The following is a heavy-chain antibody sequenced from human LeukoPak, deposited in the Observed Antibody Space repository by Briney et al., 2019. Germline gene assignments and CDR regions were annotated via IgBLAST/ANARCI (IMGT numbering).Heavy chain of an antibody. D-gene: IGHD1-26*01. CDR2: ISATGGST. Sequence: GGSLGLSCAASGFTFSSYGITWVRQAPGKGLEWVSTISATGGSTYYADSVKGRFTISRDNSKDTLYLQMNSLRAEDTAVYYCAKSPHWELPDYWGQGTLVTVSS. V-gene: IGHV3-23*01. CDR3: AKSPHWELPDY. CDR1: GFTFSSYG. J-gene: IGHJ4*02.